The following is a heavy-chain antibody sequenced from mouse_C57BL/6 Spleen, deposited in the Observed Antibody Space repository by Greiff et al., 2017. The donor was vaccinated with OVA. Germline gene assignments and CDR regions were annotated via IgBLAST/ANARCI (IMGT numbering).Heavy chain of an antibody. CDR1: GYTFTRYW. V-gene: IGHV1-50*01. CDR3: ARPYSNGDYFDY. Sequence: VPLPQPGAELVKPGASVKLSCKASGYTFTRYWMQWVKQRPGQGLEWIGEIDPSDSYTNYNQKFKGKATLTVDTSSSTAYMQLSSLTSEDSAVYYCARPYSNGDYFDYWGQGTTLTVSS. J-gene: IGHJ2*01. CDR2: IDPSDSYT. D-gene: IGHD2-5*01.